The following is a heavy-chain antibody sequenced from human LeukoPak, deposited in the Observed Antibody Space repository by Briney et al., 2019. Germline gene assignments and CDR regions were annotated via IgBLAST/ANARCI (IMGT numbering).Heavy chain of an antibody. CDR3: ARLDSRYCSSTSCYSYNWFDP. CDR2: IYPGDSDT. CDR1: GYSSTSYW. V-gene: IGHV5-51*01. J-gene: IGHJ5*02. D-gene: IGHD2-2*01. Sequence: GESLKISCKGSGYSSTSYWIGCVRQMPGKGLEWMGIIYPGDSDTRYSPSFQGQVTISADKSISTAYLQWSSLKASDTAMYYCARLDSRYCSSTSCYSYNWFDPWGQGTLVTVSS.